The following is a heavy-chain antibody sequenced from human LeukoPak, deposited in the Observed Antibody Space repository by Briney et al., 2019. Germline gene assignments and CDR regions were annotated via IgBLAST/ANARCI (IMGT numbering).Heavy chain of an antibody. J-gene: IGHJ4*02. V-gene: IGHV4-38-2*01. CDR2: LYHSGIT. CDR3: TRFSTASSRPAYY. D-gene: IGHD2-21*01. Sequence: SETLSLPCAVSGYSISTGHYWGWIPPPPGKGLEWIGNLYHSGITHYNPSLQGLVTLSVDTSKNQFSLNLNSVTAADTAVYYCTRFSTASSRPAYYWGQGTLVIVSS. CDR1: GYSISTGHY.